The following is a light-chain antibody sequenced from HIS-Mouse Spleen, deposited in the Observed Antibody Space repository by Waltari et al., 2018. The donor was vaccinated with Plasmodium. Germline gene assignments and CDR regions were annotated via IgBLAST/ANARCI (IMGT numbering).Light chain of an antibody. CDR3: AAWDDSLNGVV. CDR2: SNN. CDR1: SSNIGRTT. Sequence: QSVLTQPPSASETPGQRVTIPCSGSSSNIGRTTVNWYQQLPGTAPKLLIYSNNQRPSGVPDRFSGSKSGTSASLAISGLQSEDEADYYCAAWDDSLNGVVFGGGTKLTVL. J-gene: IGLJ2*01. V-gene: IGLV1-44*01.